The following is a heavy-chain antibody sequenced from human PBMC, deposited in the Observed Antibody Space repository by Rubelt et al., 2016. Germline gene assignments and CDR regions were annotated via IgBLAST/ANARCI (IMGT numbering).Heavy chain of an antibody. V-gene: IGHV1-46*01. CDR2: INPSGGST. CDR3: AKEGLYGWFDP. D-gene: IGHD2/OR15-2a*01. CDR1: GYTFTSYY. J-gene: IGHJ5*02. Sequence: QVQLVQSGAEVKKPGASVKVSCKASGYTFTSYYMHWVRQAPGQGLEWMGIINPSGGSTSYAQKFQGRVTITADKSTSTAYMELSSLRSEDTAVYYCAKEGLYGWFDPWGQGTLVTVSS.